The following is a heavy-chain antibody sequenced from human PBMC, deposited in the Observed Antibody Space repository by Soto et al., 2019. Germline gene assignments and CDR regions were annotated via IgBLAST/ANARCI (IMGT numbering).Heavy chain of an antibody. J-gene: IGHJ6*02. CDR1: GFTFSSYA. CDR2: ISYDGSNK. Sequence: QVQLVESGGGVVQPGRSLRLSCAASGFTFSSYAMHWVRQAPGKGLEWVAVISYDGSNKYYADSVKGRFTISRDNSKNTLYLQMNSLRAEDTAVYYCARDRYSGYYVFYNYYGMDVWGQGTTVTVSS. V-gene: IGHV3-30-3*01. CDR3: ARDRYSGYYVFYNYYGMDV. D-gene: IGHD5-12*01.